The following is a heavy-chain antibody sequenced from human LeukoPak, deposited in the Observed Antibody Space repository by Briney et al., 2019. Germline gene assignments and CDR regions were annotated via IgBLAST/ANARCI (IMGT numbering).Heavy chain of an antibody. V-gene: IGHV1-2*02. CDR1: GYTFTDYY. Sequence: ASVKVSCKASGYTFTDYYLHWVRQAPGQGLEWMGWIHPNSGGTNYAQKFQGRVAMTRDTSISTAYMELSSLRSDDTAVYYCARLAAVLGWGQGTLVTVSS. CDR3: ARLAAVLG. CDR2: IHPNSGGT. J-gene: IGHJ1*01. D-gene: IGHD6-19*01.